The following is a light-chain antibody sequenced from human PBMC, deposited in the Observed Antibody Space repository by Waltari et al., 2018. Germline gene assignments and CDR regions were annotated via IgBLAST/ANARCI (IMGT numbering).Light chain of an antibody. CDR2: GKN. J-gene: IGLJ2*01. Sequence: SSELTQDPAVSVSLGQTVRRTCHVDSIVSYYATWYQQKPGQAPVLVLYGKNNRPSGIPDRFSGSSSGNTASLTITWAQAEAEADYDCNSRDSSGNHPVFGGGTKLTVL. V-gene: IGLV3-19*01. CDR3: NSRDSSGNHPV. CDR1: SIVSYY.